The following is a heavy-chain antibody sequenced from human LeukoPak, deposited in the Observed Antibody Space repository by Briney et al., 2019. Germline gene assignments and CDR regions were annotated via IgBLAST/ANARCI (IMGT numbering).Heavy chain of an antibody. J-gene: IGHJ3*01. D-gene: IGHD3-3*01. CDR3: ARDRITIFGWVRRRNAFDF. Sequence: ASVKVSCKASGYTFTSYGISWVRQAPGQGLEWMGWISAYNGNTNYAQKLQGRVTMTTDTSTSTAYMELRSLSSDATAWYCCARDRITIFGWVRRRNAFDFGGQGKRTTVSA. V-gene: IGHV1-18*01. CDR2: ISAYNGNT. CDR1: GYTFTSYG.